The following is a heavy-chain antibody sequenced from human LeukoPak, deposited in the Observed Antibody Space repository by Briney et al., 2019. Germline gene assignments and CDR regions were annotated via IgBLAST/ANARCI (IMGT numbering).Heavy chain of an antibody. CDR2: IKQDGSEK. CDR3: ERDKVEGPTKFDS. Sequence: RGSLRLSCAASGFNFNTYWMSWVRQAPGKGLEWAANIKQDGSEKFYVDSMKGRFTISRDNAKNAVYLHMNSLRPEDTAIYYCERDKVEGPTKFDSWGQGVRVTVSS. V-gene: IGHV3-7*01. D-gene: IGHD5-24*01. CDR1: GFNFNTYW. J-gene: IGHJ5*01.